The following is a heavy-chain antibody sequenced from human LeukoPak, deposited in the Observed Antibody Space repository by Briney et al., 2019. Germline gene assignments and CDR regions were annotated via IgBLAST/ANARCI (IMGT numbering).Heavy chain of an antibody. D-gene: IGHD4-11*01. Sequence: GGSLRLSCAASGFTVSSNYMSWVRQPPGKGLEWVSVIYSGGSTYYADSVKGRFTISRDNSKNTLYLQMNSLRAEDTAVYYCARDSNPEPYYYYGMDVWGQGTTVTVSS. CDR3: ARDSNPEPYYYYGMDV. CDR2: IYSGGST. V-gene: IGHV3-66*02. J-gene: IGHJ6*02. CDR1: GFTVSSNY.